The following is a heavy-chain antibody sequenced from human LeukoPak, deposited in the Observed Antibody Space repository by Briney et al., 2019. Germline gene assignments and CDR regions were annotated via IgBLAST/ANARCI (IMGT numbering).Heavy chain of an antibody. CDR3: ARLGHYYDSSGYYPYFDY. CDR2: ISSSSSYI. Sequence: GGSLRLSCAAPGFTFSSYSMNWVRQAPGKGLEWVSSISSSSSYIYYADSVKGRFTISRDNAKNSLYLQMNSLIAEDTAVYYCARLGHYYDSSGYYPYFDYWGQGTLVTVSS. J-gene: IGHJ4*02. D-gene: IGHD3-22*01. V-gene: IGHV3-21*01. CDR1: GFTFSSYS.